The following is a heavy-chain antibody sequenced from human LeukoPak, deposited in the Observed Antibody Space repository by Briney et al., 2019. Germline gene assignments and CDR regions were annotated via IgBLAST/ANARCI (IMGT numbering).Heavy chain of an antibody. D-gene: IGHD6-13*01. CDR1: GGSFSGYY. V-gene: IGHV4-34*01. CDR3: ARSDVVAEAGIDY. J-gene: IGHJ4*02. Sequence: PSETLSLTCAVYGGSFSGYYWSWIRQPPGKGLEWIGEINHSGSTNYNPSLKSRVTISVDTSKNQFSLKLSSVTAADTAVYYCARSDVVAEAGIDYWGQGTLVTVSS. CDR2: INHSGST.